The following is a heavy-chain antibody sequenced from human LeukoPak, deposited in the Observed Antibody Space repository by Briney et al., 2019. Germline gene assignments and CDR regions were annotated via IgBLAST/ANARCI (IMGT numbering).Heavy chain of an antibody. J-gene: IGHJ4*02. D-gene: IGHD1-26*01. CDR2: IHPNSGGA. CDR1: GYTFTSYG. Sequence: ASVKVSCKASGYTFTSYGISWVRQAPGQGLEWMGRIHPNSGGANYAQNFQGRVTMTRDTSISTAYMELSRLRSDDTAVYYCARDQWELLFDYWGQGTLVTVSS. V-gene: IGHV1-2*06. CDR3: ARDQWELLFDY.